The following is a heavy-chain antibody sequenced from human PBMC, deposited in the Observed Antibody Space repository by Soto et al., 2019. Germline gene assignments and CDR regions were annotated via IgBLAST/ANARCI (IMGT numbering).Heavy chain of an antibody. V-gene: IGHV3-74*01. Sequence: GGSLRLSCAASGFTFSSYWMHWVRQAPGKGLVWVSRINSDGSSTTYADSVKGRFTISRDNAKNTVYLQMNSLRVEDTALCYCARNRRGGGYFFDFWGRGTLVTVSS. CDR1: GFTFSSYW. J-gene: IGHJ4*02. CDR2: INSDGSST. CDR3: ARNRRGGGYFFDF.